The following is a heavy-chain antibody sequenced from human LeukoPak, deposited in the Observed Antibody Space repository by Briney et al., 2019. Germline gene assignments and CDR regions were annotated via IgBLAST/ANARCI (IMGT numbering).Heavy chain of an antibody. CDR1: GFTFSDYY. V-gene: IGHV3-11*05. D-gene: IGHD5-18*01. Sequence: GGSLRLSCAASGFTFSDYYMSWIRQAPGKGLEWVSYISSSSSYTNYADSVKGRFTISRDNAKNSLYLQMNSLRAEDTAVYYCARASKAAIYSMDVWGQGTTVTVSS. CDR3: ARASKAAIYSMDV. CDR2: ISSSSSYT. J-gene: IGHJ6*02.